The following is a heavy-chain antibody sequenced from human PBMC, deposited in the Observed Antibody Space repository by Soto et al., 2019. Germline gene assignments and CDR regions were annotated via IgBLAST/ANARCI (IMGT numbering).Heavy chain of an antibody. V-gene: IGHV4-34*01. CDR1: GGSFNGYY. D-gene: IGHD5-12*01. CDR3: ATSGYDFYYYGMDV. J-gene: IGHJ6*02. Sequence: SETLSLTCAVYGGSFNGYYWSWIRQPPGKGLEWIGEINHSGSTNYNPSLKSRVTISVDTSKNQFSLKLSSVTAADTAVYYCATSGYDFYYYGMDVWGQGTTVTVSS. CDR2: INHSGST.